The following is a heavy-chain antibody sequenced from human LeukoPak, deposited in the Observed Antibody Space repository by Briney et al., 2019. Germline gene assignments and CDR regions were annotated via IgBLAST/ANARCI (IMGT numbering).Heavy chain of an antibody. V-gene: IGHV1-24*01. CDR1: GYTLTELS. CDR3: ATDLSGSYSFDY. Sequence: ASVKVSCRVSGYTLTELSIHWVRQAPGKGLEWMGGFDPEDGETIYAQKFQGRVTMTEDTSTDTAYMELHSLRSEDTALYYCATDLSGSYSFDYWGQGTLVTVPS. D-gene: IGHD1-26*01. CDR2: FDPEDGET. J-gene: IGHJ4*02.